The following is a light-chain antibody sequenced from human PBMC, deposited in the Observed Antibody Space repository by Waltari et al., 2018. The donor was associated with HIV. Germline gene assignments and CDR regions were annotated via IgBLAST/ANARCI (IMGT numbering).Light chain of an antibody. CDR1: QSVSSN. J-gene: IGKJ1*01. V-gene: IGKV3-15*01. CDR3: QQYYNWPPWT. CDR2: DAA. Sequence: EIVMTQSPATLSVSPGERATLSCRASQSVSSNLAWYQQKPGQTPRLLIYDAATRATAIPARFSGRGSGTEFTLTISSLQSEDFAIYYCQQYYNWPPWTFGQGTKVEIK.